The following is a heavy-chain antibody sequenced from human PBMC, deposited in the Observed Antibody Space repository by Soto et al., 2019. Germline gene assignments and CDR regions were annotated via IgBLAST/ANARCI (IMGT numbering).Heavy chain of an antibody. V-gene: IGHV2-5*02. Sequence: QITLKESGPTLVKPTQTLTLTCTFSGFSLSTSGVGVGWIRQPPGKALEWLALVYWDDDKRYSPPLKSRLTTTKDTSKTQVVITMTNMDPVDTATDYCAHLSCISTSCYGDYSYGMDVWGQGTTVTVSS. CDR2: VYWDDDK. CDR3: AHLSCISTSCYGDYSYGMDV. J-gene: IGHJ6*02. CDR1: GFSLSTSGVG. D-gene: IGHD2-2*01.